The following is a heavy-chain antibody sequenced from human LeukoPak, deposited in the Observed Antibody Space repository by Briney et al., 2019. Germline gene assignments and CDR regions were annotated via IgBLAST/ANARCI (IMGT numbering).Heavy chain of an antibody. V-gene: IGHV3-23*01. J-gene: IGHJ4*02. CDR1: GFTLSSYA. Sequence: PGGSLRLSCAASGFTLSSYAMTWVRQAPGKGLEWVSTCSSTNTYYADSVKGRFTISRDNSKNTLYLQMNSLRAEDTAVYFCAKAKVGSAWIYEYWGQGILVTVSS. D-gene: IGHD5-12*01. CDR3: AKAKVGSAWIYEY. CDR2: CSSTNT.